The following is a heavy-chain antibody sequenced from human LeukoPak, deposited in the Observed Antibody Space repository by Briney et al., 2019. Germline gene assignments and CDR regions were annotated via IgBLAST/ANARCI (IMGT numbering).Heavy chain of an antibody. J-gene: IGHJ4*02. CDR3: ARGYTKDMTWVTHFDY. D-gene: IGHD4-17*01. Sequence: ASVKVSCKASGYTFTSYAINWVRQAPGQGLEWMGWINTNTGNPTYAQGFTGRVVFSLDTSVSTAYLHISTLRAQQTAVYYSARGYTKDMTWVTHFDYWGQGSLVSVCS. CDR1: GYTFTSYA. CDR2: INTNTGNP. V-gene: IGHV7-4-1*02.